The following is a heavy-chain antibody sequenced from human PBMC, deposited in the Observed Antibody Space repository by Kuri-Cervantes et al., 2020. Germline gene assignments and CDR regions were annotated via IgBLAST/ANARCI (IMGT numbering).Heavy chain of an antibody. CDR1: GGTFSSYA. Sequence: SVKVSCKASGGTFSSYAISWVRQAPGQGLEWMGGIIPIFGTANYAQKFQGRVTITADESTSTAYMELSSLRSEDTAVYYCARAILTMVRGDAFDIWGQGTMVTDSS. J-gene: IGHJ3*02. D-gene: IGHD3-10*01. CDR2: IIPIFGTA. V-gene: IGHV1-69*13. CDR3: ARAILTMVRGDAFDI.